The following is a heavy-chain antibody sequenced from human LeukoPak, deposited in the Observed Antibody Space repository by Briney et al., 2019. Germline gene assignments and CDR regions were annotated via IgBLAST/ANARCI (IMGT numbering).Heavy chain of an antibody. Sequence: GASVKGSCRASVDTFTSYGISWGRQAPGQGLEWMGWISAYNGNTNYAQKLQGRVTMTTDTSTSTAYMELRSLRSDDTAVYYCARGVYQEYFDYWGQGTLVTVSS. CDR3: ARGVYQEYFDY. CDR2: ISAYNGNT. J-gene: IGHJ4*02. CDR1: VDTFTSYG. V-gene: IGHV1-18*01. D-gene: IGHD2-8*01.